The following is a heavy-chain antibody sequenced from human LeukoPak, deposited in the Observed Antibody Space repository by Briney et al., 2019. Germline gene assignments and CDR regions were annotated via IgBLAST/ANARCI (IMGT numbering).Heavy chain of an antibody. D-gene: IGHD1-26*01. Sequence: GGSLRLSCAASGFTFSSYWMIWVRQAPGKGLEWVANIQQDGSEKYYVDSVKGRFTISRDSAKNSLYLQMNSLRAEDTAVYYCARNPPRYFNWGQGTLVTVSS. CDR1: GFTFSSYW. V-gene: IGHV3-7*05. CDR3: ARNPPRYFN. CDR2: IQQDGSEK. J-gene: IGHJ4*02.